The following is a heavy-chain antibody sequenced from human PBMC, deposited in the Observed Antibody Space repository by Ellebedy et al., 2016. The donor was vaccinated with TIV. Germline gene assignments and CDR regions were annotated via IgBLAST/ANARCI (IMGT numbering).Heavy chain of an antibody. V-gene: IGHV1-2*02. CDR2: INPNSGGT. D-gene: IGHD2-21*02. CDR1: GYSFTDYY. CDR3: AREVVTALADY. Sequence: AASVKVSCKASGYSFTDYYMHWVRQAPGQGLEWMGWINPNSGGTNYAQKFQGRVTMTRDTSISTAYMELSRLRSDDTAVYYCAREVVTALADYWGQGTLVTVSS. J-gene: IGHJ4*02.